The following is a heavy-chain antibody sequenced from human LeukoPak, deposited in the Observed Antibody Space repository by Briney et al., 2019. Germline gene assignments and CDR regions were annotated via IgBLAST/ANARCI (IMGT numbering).Heavy chain of an antibody. CDR2: ISSSGSTI. J-gene: IGHJ4*02. V-gene: IGHV3-11*04. Sequence: PGGSLRLSXAASGFTFSDYYMSWIRQAPGKGLEWVSYISSSGSTIYYADSVKGRFTISRDNAKNSLYLQMNSLRAEDTAVYYCARTITMVRGPIRFDYWGQGTLVTVSS. CDR3: ARTITMVRGPIRFDY. CDR1: GFTFSDYY. D-gene: IGHD3-10*01.